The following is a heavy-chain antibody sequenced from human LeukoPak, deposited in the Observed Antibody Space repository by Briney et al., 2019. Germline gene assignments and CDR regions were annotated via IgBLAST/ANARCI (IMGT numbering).Heavy chain of an antibody. D-gene: IGHD3-9*01. CDR3: ARVGRYFDWLNYYYYYMDV. Sequence: ASVKVSCKASGYTFTGYYMHWVRQAPGQGLEWMGWINPNSGGTNYAQKFQGRVTMTRNTSISTAYMELSSLRSEDTAVYYCARVGRYFDWLNYYYYYMDVWGKGTTVTISS. CDR2: INPNSGGT. CDR1: GYTFTGYY. V-gene: IGHV1-2*02. J-gene: IGHJ6*03.